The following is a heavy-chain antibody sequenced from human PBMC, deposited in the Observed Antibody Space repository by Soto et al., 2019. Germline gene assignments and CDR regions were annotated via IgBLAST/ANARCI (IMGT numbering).Heavy chain of an antibody. J-gene: IGHJ5*02. CDR3: AKAPSSDCNSGACLLRS. Sequence: EVQLLESGGGLVQPGGSLRLSCAASGFTFSNYGMSWVRQAPGKGLEWVSSISGGNTFYAGSVKGRFTISRDTSKNTLYLQMNSLTAEDTAVYYWAKAPSSDCNSGACLLRSWGQGTLVTVSS. D-gene: IGHD2-21*01. CDR1: GFTFSNYG. V-gene: IGHV3-23*01. CDR2: ISGGNT.